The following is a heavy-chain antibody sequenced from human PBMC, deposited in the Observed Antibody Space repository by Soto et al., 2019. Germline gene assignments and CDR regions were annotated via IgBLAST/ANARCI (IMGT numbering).Heavy chain of an antibody. V-gene: IGHV4-39*01. CDR2: IYYSGTT. J-gene: IGHJ5*02. CDR1: GGSLGSSNYY. D-gene: IGHD6-13*01. CDR3: ARNSGAYSSSWFDP. Sequence: QLQLQESGPGLMEPSETLSLTCTVSGGSLGSSNYYWGWIRQPPGKGLEWIGSIYYSGTTSYNPSLKSRVTISLDTSKNQFSLKLSSVTAADTALYWCARNSGAYSSSWFDPWGQGTLVTVSS.